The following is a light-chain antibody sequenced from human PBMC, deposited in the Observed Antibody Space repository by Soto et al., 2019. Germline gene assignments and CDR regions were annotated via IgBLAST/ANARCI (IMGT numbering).Light chain of an antibody. CDR2: RSD. CDR1: SSNIGNDY. V-gene: IGLV1-47*01. CDR3: AAWDDSLRGYV. J-gene: IGLJ1*01. Sequence: QSVLTQPPSTSETPGQRVTISCSGSSSNIGNDYVYWYQHLPGTAPKLLIYRSDQRPSGVPDRFSGSQSGTSGSLAISGLRSEDEADYYCAAWDDSLRGYVFGTGTKVTVL.